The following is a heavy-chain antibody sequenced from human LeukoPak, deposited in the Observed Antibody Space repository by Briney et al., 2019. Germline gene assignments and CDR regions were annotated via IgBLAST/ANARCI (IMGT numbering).Heavy chain of an antibody. J-gene: IGHJ4*02. D-gene: IGHD3-10*01. CDR2: IYPGDSDT. V-gene: IGHV5-51*01. CDR3: ARGGRYYYGSGSPGDY. Sequence: GESLKISCKGSGYRFTSYWIGWVRQMPGKGLEWMGIIYPGDSDTRYSPSFQGQVTISADKSISTAYLQWSSLKASDTAMYYCARGGRYYYGSGSPGDYWGQGTLVTVSS. CDR1: GYRFTSYW.